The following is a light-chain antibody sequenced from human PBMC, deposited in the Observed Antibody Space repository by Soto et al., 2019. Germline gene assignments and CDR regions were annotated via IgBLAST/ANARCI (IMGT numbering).Light chain of an antibody. V-gene: IGLV3-21*04. CDR3: QVWDNTSDHVV. CDR1: NIGSKS. J-gene: IGLJ2*01. CDR2: YDS. Sequence: SSELTQPPSVSVAPGKTARITCGGNNIGSKSVHWYQQKQGQAPVLVIYYDSDRPSGIPERFSGSNAGNTATLTISRVEAGDEADYYWQVWDNTSDHVVFGGGTKVTVL.